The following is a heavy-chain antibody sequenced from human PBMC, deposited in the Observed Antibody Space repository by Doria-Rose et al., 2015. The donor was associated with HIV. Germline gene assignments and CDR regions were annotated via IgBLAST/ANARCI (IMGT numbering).Heavy chain of an antibody. D-gene: IGHD3-10*01. V-gene: IGHV3-21*01. CDR2: ISSTSAYI. J-gene: IGHJ4*02. CDR1: GFTFSSHR. CDR3: ATGVTPDY. Sequence: VQLVQSGGGLVRPGGSLRLSCATSGFTFSSHRINWVRQAPGKGLEWVSSISSTSAYINYADSVRGRFTISRDNARNSLDLQMDSLRAEDTAIYYCATGVTPDYWGQGTLVTVSS.